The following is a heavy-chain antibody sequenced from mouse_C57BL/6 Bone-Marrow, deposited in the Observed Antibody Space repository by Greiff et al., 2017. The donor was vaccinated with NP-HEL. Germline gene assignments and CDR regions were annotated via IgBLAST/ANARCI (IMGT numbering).Heavy chain of an antibody. CDR1: GYTFTNYW. CDR3: ARYDNGSGVFDY. D-gene: IGHD1-3*01. Sequence: QVQLQQPGAELVKPGASVKLSCKASGYTFTNYWMHWVKQRPGRGLEWIGRIDPNSGGTKYNEKFKSKATLTVDKPSSTAYMQLIGLTSEDSAVYYGARYDNGSGVFDYWGQGTTLTVTS. J-gene: IGHJ2*01. V-gene: IGHV1-72*01. CDR2: IDPNSGGT.